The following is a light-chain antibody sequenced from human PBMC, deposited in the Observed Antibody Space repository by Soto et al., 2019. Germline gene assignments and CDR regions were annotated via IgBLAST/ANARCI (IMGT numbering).Light chain of an antibody. Sequence: EIALTQSPGTLSLSPGERATLSCRASQSVSSSSLAWYQQKPGQAPRLLIYGASSRATGIPDRFSGSGSETDFTLTISRLEPEDFAVYYCQQYGSSPMTFGQGTRLEIK. V-gene: IGKV3-20*01. J-gene: IGKJ5*01. CDR2: GAS. CDR3: QQYGSSPMT. CDR1: QSVSSSS.